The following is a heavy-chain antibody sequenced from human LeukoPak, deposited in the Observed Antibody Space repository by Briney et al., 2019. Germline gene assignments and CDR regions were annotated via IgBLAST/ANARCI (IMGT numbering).Heavy chain of an antibody. Sequence: GGSLRLSCAASGFTFSSYWMSWVRQAPGKGLEWVANINQDGSDTYYVDSVKGRFTISRDNAKNSLYLQMNSLRAEDTGVYYCAKDHYWSIDYWGRGTLVTVSS. V-gene: IGHV3-7*01. D-gene: IGHD3-3*01. J-gene: IGHJ4*02. CDR3: AKDHYWSIDY. CDR1: GFTFSSYW. CDR2: INQDGSDT.